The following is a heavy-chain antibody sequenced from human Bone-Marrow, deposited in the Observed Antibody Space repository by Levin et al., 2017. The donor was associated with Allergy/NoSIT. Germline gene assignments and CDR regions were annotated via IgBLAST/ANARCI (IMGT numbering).Heavy chain of an antibody. CDR3: ARDLRFSGELGY. J-gene: IGHJ4*02. Sequence: PGESLKISCAASGFTVSSHYMCWVRQAPGKGLEWVSVIYSGGSTSYADSVKGRFTISRDNSKNTVYLQMNSLRAEDTAVYYCARDLRFSGELGYWGQGTLVTVSS. CDR1: GFTVSSHY. CDR2: IYSGGST. D-gene: IGHD3-3*01. V-gene: IGHV3-53*01.